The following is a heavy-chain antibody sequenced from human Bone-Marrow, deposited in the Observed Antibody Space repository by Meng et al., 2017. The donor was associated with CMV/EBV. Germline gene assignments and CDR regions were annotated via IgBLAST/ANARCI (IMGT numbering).Heavy chain of an antibody. Sequence: LSLTCAASGFTFSDYYMSWIRQAPGKGLEWVSYISSSGSTIYYADSVKGRFTISRDNAKNSLYLQMNSLRAEDTAVYYCARDLSRADYGDEYYYYYGMDVWGQGTTVTVSS. CDR2: ISSSGSTI. CDR1: GFTFSDYY. V-gene: IGHV3-11*01. CDR3: ARDLSRADYGDEYYYYYGMDV. J-gene: IGHJ6*02. D-gene: IGHD4-17*01.